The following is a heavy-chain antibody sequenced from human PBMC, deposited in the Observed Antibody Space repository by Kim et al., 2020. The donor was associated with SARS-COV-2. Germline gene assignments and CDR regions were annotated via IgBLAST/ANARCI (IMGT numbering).Heavy chain of an antibody. V-gene: IGHV3-21*04. D-gene: IGHD6-13*01. CDR2: ISSSSSYI. CDR3: ARGRSSSWYHPFDY. J-gene: IGHJ4*02. Sequence: GGSLRLSCAASGFTFSSYSMNWVRQAPGKGLEWVSSISSSSSYIYYADSVKGRFTIPRDNAKNSLYLQMNSLRAEDTAVYYCARGRSSSWYHPFDYWGQGTLVTVSS. CDR1: GFTFSSYS.